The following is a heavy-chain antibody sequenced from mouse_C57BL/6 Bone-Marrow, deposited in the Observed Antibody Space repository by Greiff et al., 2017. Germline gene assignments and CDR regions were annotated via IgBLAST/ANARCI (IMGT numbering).Heavy chain of an antibody. Sequence: QVQLQQSGAELARPGASVKLSCKASGYTFTSYGISWVKQRTGQGLEWIGEIYPRSGNTYYNEKFKGKATLTADKSSSTGYMELRSLTSEDSAVDFCARSAGSSFYFDYWGQGTTLTVSS. CDR2: IYPRSGNT. CDR1: GYTFTSYG. D-gene: IGHD1-1*01. V-gene: IGHV1-81*01. CDR3: ARSAGSSFYFDY. J-gene: IGHJ2*01.